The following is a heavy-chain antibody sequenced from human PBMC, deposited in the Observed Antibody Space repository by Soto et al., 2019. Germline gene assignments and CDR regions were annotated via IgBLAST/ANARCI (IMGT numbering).Heavy chain of an antibody. CDR3: ARDTGAAAGTLGWFDP. CDR1: GGSISSGGYY. CDR2: IYYSGST. D-gene: IGHD6-13*01. V-gene: IGHV4-31*03. Sequence: QVQLQESGPGLVKPSQTLSLTCTVSGGSISSGGYYWSWIRQHPGKGLEWIGYIYYSGSTYYNPSLKSRVTISVDTSKNQFPLKLSSVTAADTAVYYCARDTGAAAGTLGWFDPWGQGTLVTVSS. J-gene: IGHJ5*02.